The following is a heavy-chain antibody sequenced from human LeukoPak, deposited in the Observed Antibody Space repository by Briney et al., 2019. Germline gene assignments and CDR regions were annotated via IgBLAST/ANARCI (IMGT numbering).Heavy chain of an antibody. CDR1: NDSINNFY. Sequence: SETLSLTCNVSNDSINNFYWTWIRQPAGRGLEWIGTVSTSDTPHYNPSLKSRVAISIDKSKNHFSLRLMSVTAADTAVYFCAGDYSSLVMGHWGQGTPVTVSS. CDR2: VSTSDTP. D-gene: IGHD4-17*01. CDR3: AGDYSSLVMGH. V-gene: IGHV4-4*07. J-gene: IGHJ4*02.